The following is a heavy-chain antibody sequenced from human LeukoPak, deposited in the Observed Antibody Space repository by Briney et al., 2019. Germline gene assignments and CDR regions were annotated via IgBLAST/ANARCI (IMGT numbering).Heavy chain of an antibody. Sequence: SETLSLTCTVSGGSISSYYWSWIRQPAWKGLEWIGYSYYSGSTNYNPSLKSRVTISIDTSKNQFSLKLSSVTAADTDVYYRERVGDSSSWLYYFDYWGQGTLVTVSS. D-gene: IGHD6-13*01. V-gene: IGHV4-59*01. J-gene: IGHJ4*02. CDR1: GGSISSYY. CDR3: ERVGDSSSWLYYFDY. CDR2: SYYSGST.